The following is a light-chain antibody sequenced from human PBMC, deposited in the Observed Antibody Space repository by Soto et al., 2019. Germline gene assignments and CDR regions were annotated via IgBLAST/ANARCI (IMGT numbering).Light chain of an antibody. J-gene: IGKJ2*01. CDR3: MQGTHWPGT. V-gene: IGKV2-30*01. CDR2: EIS. CDR1: QSLVYSNGNTY. Sequence: DVVMTQSPLSLPVTLGQPASISCRSSQSLVYSNGNTYLNWFQQRPGQSPRRLIYEISNRDSGVPDRFSGSGSGTDFTLKISRVEAEDVGLYYCMQGTHWPGTCGQGTKLEIK.